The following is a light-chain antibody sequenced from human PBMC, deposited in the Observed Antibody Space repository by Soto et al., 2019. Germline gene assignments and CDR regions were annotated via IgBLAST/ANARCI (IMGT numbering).Light chain of an antibody. CDR1: QSIGNN. Sequence: EIVLTQSPGTLSLSPGERATLSCWASQSIGNNLAWYQQKPGQAPRLLIYGASNRATGIPDRFSGSGSGTDFTLTISRLEPEDFAVYYCQQYGSSGTFGQGTKVDIK. CDR2: GAS. CDR3: QQYGSSGT. V-gene: IGKV3-20*01. J-gene: IGKJ1*01.